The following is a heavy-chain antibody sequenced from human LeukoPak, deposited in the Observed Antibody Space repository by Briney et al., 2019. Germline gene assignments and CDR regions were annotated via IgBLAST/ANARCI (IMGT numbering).Heavy chain of an antibody. CDR2: IDPSDSYT. D-gene: IGHD3-10*01. J-gene: IGHJ5*02. Sequence: GESLQISCKGSGYSFTSYWISWVRQMPGKGLEWMGRIDPSDSYTNYSPSFQGHVTISADKSISTAYLQWSSLKASDTAMYYCARQLYGSGSYLIWFDPWGQGTLVTVSS. V-gene: IGHV5-10-1*01. CDR1: GYSFTSYW. CDR3: ARQLYGSGSYLIWFDP.